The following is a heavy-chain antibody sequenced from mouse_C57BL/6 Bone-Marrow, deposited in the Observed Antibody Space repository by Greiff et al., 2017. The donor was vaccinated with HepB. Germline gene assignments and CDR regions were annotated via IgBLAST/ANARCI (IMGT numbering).Heavy chain of an antibody. D-gene: IGHD2-5*01. CDR1: GYTFTDYN. Sequence: VQLQQSGPELVKPGASVKIPCKASGYTFTDYNMDWVKQSHGKSLEWIGDINPNNGGTIYNQKFKGKATVTVDKSSSTAYMELRSLTSEDTAVYYCARGSYYSKFAYWGQGTLVTVSA. J-gene: IGHJ3*01. CDR3: ARGSYYSKFAY. V-gene: IGHV1-18*01. CDR2: INPNNGGT.